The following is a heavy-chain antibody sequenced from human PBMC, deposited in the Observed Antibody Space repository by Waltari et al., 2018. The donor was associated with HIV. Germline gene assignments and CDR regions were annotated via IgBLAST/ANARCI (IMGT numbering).Heavy chain of an antibody. CDR1: GITFKNPG. Sequence: VQLVESGGALVTPGGASKISCAVAGITFKNPGQSWFRQDPGKGLQGLEHIKSKRDGGAPDYAAPSSGRLAISTDDFNNTMFLEMKTLKVDYTAVYYCTTFEMGTTRNFWGQGTLVTVSS. J-gene: IGHJ4*02. CDR3: TTFEMGTTRNF. CDR2: IKSKRDGGAP. V-gene: IGHV3-15*02. D-gene: IGHD1-26*01.